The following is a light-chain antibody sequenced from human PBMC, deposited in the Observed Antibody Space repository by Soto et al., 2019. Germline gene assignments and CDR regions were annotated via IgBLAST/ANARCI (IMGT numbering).Light chain of an antibody. CDR1: QSVSSY. CDR3: QQRSNWPPT. Sequence: EIVMTHPQAPLSVSTCEKATLSFRASQSVSSYLAWYQQKPGQAPRLLIYDASNRATGIPARFSGSGSGTDFTLTISSLEPEDFAVYYCQQRSNWPPTFGQGTKVDIK. CDR2: DAS. J-gene: IGKJ1*01. V-gene: IGKV3-11*01.